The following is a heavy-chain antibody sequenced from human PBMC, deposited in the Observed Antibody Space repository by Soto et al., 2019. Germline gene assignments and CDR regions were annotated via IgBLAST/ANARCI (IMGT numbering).Heavy chain of an antibody. D-gene: IGHD6-25*01. CDR3: ARGAATEILVLMYDAIEI. CDR1: GATLDTFINYG. J-gene: IGHJ3*02. Sequence: QVQLVQSGAEVKKPGSSVRVSCKASGATLDTFINYGITWVRQAPGQGLEWMGGIIPVFGAANHAQKFQGRVTISADESTRTVNMELSSLRSEDTAVYYCARGAATEILVLMYDAIEIWGQGTMVTVSS. CDR2: IIPVFGAA. V-gene: IGHV1-69*12.